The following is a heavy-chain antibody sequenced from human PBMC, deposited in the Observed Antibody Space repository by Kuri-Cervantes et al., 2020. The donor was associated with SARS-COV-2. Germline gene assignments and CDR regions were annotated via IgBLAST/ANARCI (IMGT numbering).Heavy chain of an antibody. CDR1: GFTFSSYG. V-gene: IGHV3-30*18. CDR3: AKDPASLRRQLGGSSNYYGMDV. CDR2: ISYDGSDK. J-gene: IGHJ6*02. D-gene: IGHD6-6*01. Sequence: LSLTCAASGFTFSSYGIHWVRRAPGKGLEWVAVISYDGSDKYYADSVKGRFTISRDNSKNTLYLQMNSLRAEDTAVYYCAKDPASLRRQLGGSSNYYGMDVWGQGTTVTVSS.